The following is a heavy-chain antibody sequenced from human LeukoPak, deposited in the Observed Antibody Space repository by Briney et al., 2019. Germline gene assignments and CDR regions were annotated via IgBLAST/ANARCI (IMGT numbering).Heavy chain of an antibody. CDR2: ISITGGTK. Sequence: GGSLRLSCAVSGFTFSSNAMSWVRQPRGRGREGVSVISITGGTKYYADSMKGRSTISRDNSKNTLHLQMNSLRAEDTAVYYCAKKHAPGPTSFDYWGQGTLVTVSS. D-gene: IGHD2-21*01. V-gene: IGHV3-23*01. CDR3: AKKHAPGPTSFDY. J-gene: IGHJ4*02. CDR1: GFTFSSNA.